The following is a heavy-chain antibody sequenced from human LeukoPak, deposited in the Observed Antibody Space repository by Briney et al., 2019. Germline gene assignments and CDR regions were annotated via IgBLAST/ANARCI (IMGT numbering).Heavy chain of an antibody. CDR1: GFTFSNYW. V-gene: IGHV3-7*01. CDR2: IKEDGSEK. CDR3: VKTSGSYFSSGLEY. Sequence: PGGSLRLSCVASGFTFSNYWMSWVRQAPGKGLEWVANIKEDGSEKYYVDSVKGRFTISRDNAKNSLYLQMNSLRAEDTAVYYCVKTSGSYFSSGLEYWGQGTLVTVSS. J-gene: IGHJ4*02. D-gene: IGHD3-10*01.